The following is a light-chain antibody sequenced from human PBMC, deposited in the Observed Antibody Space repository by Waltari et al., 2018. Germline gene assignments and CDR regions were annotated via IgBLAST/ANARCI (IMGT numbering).Light chain of an antibody. Sequence: QSALTQPASVSGSPGQSIPISCTGTSSDVGGYNYVSWYQQPPGKAPKLMIYCVSNRPSGVSNRFSGSKSGNTASLTISGLQAEDEADYYCRSYTSSSTGVFGTGTKVTVL. CDR1: SSDVGGYNY. CDR3: RSYTSSSTGV. CDR2: CVS. V-gene: IGLV2-14*03. J-gene: IGLJ1*01.